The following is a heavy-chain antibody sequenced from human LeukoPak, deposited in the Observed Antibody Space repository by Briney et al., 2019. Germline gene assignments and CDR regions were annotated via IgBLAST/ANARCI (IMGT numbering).Heavy chain of an antibody. Sequence: ASVKVSCKASGYTFTGYYMHWVRQAPGQGLEWMGRINPNSGGTNYAQNFQGRVTMTRDTSIRTVYMELSRLRSDDTAVYYCANTYALGNYYKGGFDPWGQGTLVTVSS. D-gene: IGHD3-10*01. CDR1: GYTFTGYY. J-gene: IGHJ5*02. V-gene: IGHV1-2*02. CDR3: ANTYALGNYYKGGFDP. CDR2: INPNSGGT.